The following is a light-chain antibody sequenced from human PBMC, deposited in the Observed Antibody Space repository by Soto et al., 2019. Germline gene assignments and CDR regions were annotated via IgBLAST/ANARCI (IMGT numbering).Light chain of an antibody. CDR3: ASYTTTGTVL. J-gene: IGLJ2*01. CDR2: EVT. Sequence: QSVLTQPACVSVSPGQSITGSCTGTRSDVGGYNSVSWFQQYPGKAPKLLISEVTNRPSGVSNRFSGSKVDSTASLTISGLQAEDEADYYCASYTTTGTVLFGAGTQLTVL. CDR1: RSDVGGYNS. V-gene: IGLV2-14*01.